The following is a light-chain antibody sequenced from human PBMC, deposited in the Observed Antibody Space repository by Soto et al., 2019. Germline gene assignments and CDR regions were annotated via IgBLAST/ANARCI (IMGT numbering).Light chain of an antibody. Sequence: DIQMTQSPSTLSASVGDRVTITCRASQSISSWLAWYQQKPGKAPKLLIYDASNLESGVPSRFSGSGSGTEFKLTISSLQPDDFATYYCQQYNSYSWTFGQGTKVDIK. CDR2: DAS. J-gene: IGKJ1*01. CDR3: QQYNSYSWT. CDR1: QSISSW. V-gene: IGKV1-5*01.